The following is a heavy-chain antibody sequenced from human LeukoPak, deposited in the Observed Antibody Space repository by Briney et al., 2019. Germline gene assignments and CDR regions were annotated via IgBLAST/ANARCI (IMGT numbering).Heavy chain of an antibody. CDR3: ARETVGLDY. CDR2: ISDGSSTT. Sequence: GGSLRLSCAASGFTFSSYGMHWVRQAPGKGLEWVSYISDGSSTTYYADSVRGRFTISRDNAKNSLYLQINSLRDEDTAVYYCARETVGLDYWGQGTLVTVSS. V-gene: IGHV3-48*02. CDR1: GFTFSSYG. J-gene: IGHJ4*02. D-gene: IGHD4-23*01.